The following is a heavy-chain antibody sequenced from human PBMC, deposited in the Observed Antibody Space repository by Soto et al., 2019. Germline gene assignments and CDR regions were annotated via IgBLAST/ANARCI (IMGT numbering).Heavy chain of an antibody. D-gene: IGHD2-15*01. Sequence: SETLSLTCTVSGASISSGSYYWSWIRQLPGKGLEWIGYISNSGSTYYNPSLKSRVTISVDTSKNQFSLRVSSVTAADTAVYYCAREEKDYCSGGSCYQDYWGQGTLVTVSS. CDR3: AREEKDYCSGGSCYQDY. CDR1: GASISSGSYY. J-gene: IGHJ4*02. CDR2: ISNSGST. V-gene: IGHV4-31*03.